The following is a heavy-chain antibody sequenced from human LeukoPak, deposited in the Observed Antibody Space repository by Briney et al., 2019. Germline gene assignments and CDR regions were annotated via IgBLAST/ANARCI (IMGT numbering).Heavy chain of an antibody. V-gene: IGHV1-18*01. CDR3: ARVATTAPYSY. D-gene: IGHD1-26*01. CDR1: GYTFTSYG. CDR2: ISAYNGNT. Sequence: ASVKVSCKASGYTFTSYGISWVRQAPGQGLEWMGWISAYNGNTNYAQKLQGRVTMTTDTSTSTAYTELRSLRSDDTAVYYCARVATTAPYSYWGQGTLVTVSS. J-gene: IGHJ4*02.